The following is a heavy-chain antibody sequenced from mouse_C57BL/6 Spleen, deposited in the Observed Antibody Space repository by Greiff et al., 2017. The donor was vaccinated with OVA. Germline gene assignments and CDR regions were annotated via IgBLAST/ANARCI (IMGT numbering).Heavy chain of an antibody. V-gene: IGHV3-6*01. CDR1: GYSITSGYY. Sequence: EVQLQESGPGLVKPSQSLSLTCSVTGYSITSGYYWNWIRQFPGNKLEWMGYISYDGSNNYNPSLKNRISITRDTSKNQFFLKLNSVTTEDTATYYCARGGYDYSYAMDYWGQGTSVTVSS. D-gene: IGHD2-4*01. CDR2: ISYDGSN. CDR3: ARGGYDYSYAMDY. J-gene: IGHJ4*01.